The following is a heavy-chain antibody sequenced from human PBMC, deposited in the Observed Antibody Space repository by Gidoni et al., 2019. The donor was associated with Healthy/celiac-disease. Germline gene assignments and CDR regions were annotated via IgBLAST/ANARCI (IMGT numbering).Heavy chain of an antibody. J-gene: IGHJ4*02. CDR1: GFTFSSYW. D-gene: IGHD5-18*01. V-gene: IGHV3-7*01. CDR3: ARDLVDTAPAWGY. CDR2: IKQDGSEK. Sequence: EVQLVESGGGLVQPGGSLRLSCAASGFTFSSYWMSWVRQAPGKGLEWVANIKQDGSEKYYVDSVKGRFTISRDNAKNSLYLQMNSLRAEDTAVYYCARDLVDTAPAWGYWGQGTLVTVSS.